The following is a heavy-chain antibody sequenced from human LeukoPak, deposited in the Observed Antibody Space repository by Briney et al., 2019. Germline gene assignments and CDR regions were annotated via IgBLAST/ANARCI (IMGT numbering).Heavy chain of an antibody. CDR1: GGSISSGDYY. Sequence: SETLSLTCTVSGGSISSGDYYWSWIRQPPRKGLEWIGYIYYSGSTYHNPSLKSRVTISVDTSKNQFSLKLSSVTAADTAVYYCARDFDDSSGYYYAGYGMDVWGQGTTVAVSS. CDR3: ARDFDDSSGYYYAGYGMDV. D-gene: IGHD3-22*01. CDR2: IYYSGST. J-gene: IGHJ6*02. V-gene: IGHV4-30-4*01.